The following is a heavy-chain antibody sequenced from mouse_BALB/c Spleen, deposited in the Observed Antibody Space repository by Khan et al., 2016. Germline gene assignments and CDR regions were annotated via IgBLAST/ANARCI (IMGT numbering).Heavy chain of an antibody. J-gene: IGHJ2*01. CDR1: GYSITSDYA. D-gene: IGHD2-12*01. Sequence: EVQLQESGPGLVKPSQSLSLTCTVTGYSITSDYAWNWIRQFPGNKLEWMGYIGYSGSTSYNPSLKSRISITRDTSKNQFFLHLNSVTTEYTATYYCIRWTRRGLDYWGQGTTLTVSS. CDR3: IRWTRRGLDY. CDR2: IGYSGST. V-gene: IGHV3-2*02.